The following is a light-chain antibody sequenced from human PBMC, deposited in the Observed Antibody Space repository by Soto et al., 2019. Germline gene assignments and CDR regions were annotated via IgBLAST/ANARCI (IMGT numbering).Light chain of an antibody. CDR1: QSVAGNF. J-gene: IGKJ4*01. Sequence: EIVLTQSPGTLSLSPGARATLSCRASQSVAGNFSAWYQKKPGQAPRLLIYGANDRATCIPGRFAGSGSGTAFTLTISRRETEYFAVYYCQLIGSAPFPFGGGTKVEI. V-gene: IGKV3-20*01. CDR2: GAN. CDR3: QLIGSAPFP.